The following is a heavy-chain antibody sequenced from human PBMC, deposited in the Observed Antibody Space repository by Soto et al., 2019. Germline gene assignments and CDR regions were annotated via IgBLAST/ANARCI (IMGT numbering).Heavy chain of an antibody. CDR1: GGSISSGGYY. CDR2: IYYSGST. CDR3: ARGGGPPFDY. D-gene: IGHD3-16*01. J-gene: IGHJ4*02. Sequence: TLSLTCTVSGGSISSGGYYWSWIRQHPGKGLEWIGYIYYSGSTYYNPSLKSRVTISVDTSKNKFSLKLSSVTAADPAVYYCARGGGPPFDYWGQGTLVTVSS. V-gene: IGHV4-31*03.